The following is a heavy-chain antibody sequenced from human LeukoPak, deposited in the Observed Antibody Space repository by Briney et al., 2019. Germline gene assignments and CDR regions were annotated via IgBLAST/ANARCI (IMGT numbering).Heavy chain of an antibody. D-gene: IGHD3-22*01. J-gene: IGHJ4*02. Sequence: SGPALVKPTQTLTLTCTFSGFSLSTSGMRVSWIRQPPGKALEWLARIDWDDDKFYSTSLKTRLTISKDTYKNQVVLTMTNMDPVDTATYCCVRYYYDSSGSSAGYFDYWGQGTLVTVSS. CDR2: IDWDDDK. CDR1: GFSLSTSGMR. CDR3: VRYYYDSSGSSAGYFDY. V-gene: IGHV2-70*04.